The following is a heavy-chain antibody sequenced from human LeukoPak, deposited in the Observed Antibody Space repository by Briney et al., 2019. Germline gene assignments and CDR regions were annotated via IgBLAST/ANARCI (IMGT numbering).Heavy chain of an antibody. D-gene: IGHD1-26*01. CDR3: ASGSYDTRRYDY. V-gene: IGHV3-21*06. CDR2: ISSSGTNK. CDR1: GFTFSIYS. J-gene: IGHJ4*02. Sequence: GGSLRLSCAASGFTFSIYSMNWVRQAPGKGLEWVSSISSSGTNKYYADSVKGRFTIPRDNAKNSLYLQMNSLRAEDTAVYYCASGSYDTRRYDYWGQGILVTVTS.